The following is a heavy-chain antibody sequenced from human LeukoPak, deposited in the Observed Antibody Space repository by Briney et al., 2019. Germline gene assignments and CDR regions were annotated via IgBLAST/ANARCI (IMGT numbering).Heavy chain of an antibody. V-gene: IGHV6-1*01. CDR1: GDSVSSNSAA. CDR2: TYYRSKWNN. CDR3: ARDVRRVVGA. Sequence: SQTLSLTCALSGDSVSSNSAAWNWIRQSPSRGLEWLGRTYYRSKWNNDYAVSVASRITINPDISKNQFSLQLNSVTPEDTAVYYCARDVRRVVGAWGQGTLVTVSS. J-gene: IGHJ5*02. D-gene: IGHD2-15*01.